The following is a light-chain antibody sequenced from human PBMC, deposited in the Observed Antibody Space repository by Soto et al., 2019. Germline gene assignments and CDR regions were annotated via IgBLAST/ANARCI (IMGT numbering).Light chain of an antibody. J-gene: IGKJ2*01. V-gene: IGKV3-20*01. CDR3: QHYGASHYM. Sequence: IVLTQSPGTLSLSPGETVTLSCRASQSVTSSNLAWYQQKPGQAPRLLIYGASYRATGIADKFSGSGSGADFSLTISRLEPEDFAFYYCQHYGASHYMFGQWTKLEIK. CDR2: GAS. CDR1: QSVTSSN.